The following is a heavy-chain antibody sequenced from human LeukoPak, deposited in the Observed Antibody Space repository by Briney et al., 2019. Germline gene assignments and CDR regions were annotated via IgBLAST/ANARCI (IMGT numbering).Heavy chain of an antibody. Sequence: SETLSLTCTVSGGSISSYYWSWIRQPPGKGLEWIGYIYYSGSTNYNPSLKSRVTISVDTSKNQFSLKLSSVTAADTAVYYCARFYCGGDCYSFGYYYYYMDVWGKGTTVTVSS. CDR1: GGSISSYY. J-gene: IGHJ6*03. D-gene: IGHD2-21*02. CDR2: IYYSGST. CDR3: ARFYCGGDCYSFGYYYYYMDV. V-gene: IGHV4-59*01.